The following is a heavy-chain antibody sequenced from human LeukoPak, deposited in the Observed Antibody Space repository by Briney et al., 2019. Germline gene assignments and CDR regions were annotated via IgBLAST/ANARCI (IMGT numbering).Heavy chain of an antibody. D-gene: IGHD3-3*01. CDR2: INRDGSEK. Sequence: GGSLRLSCVVSGFTLSSRWMMWVRQAPGEGLEWMTNINRDGSEKNYVDSVKGRFTITRDNAENSLYLQMNSLKVEDSAIYYCAAYDSWSGYNIAYWGQGTLVTVSS. CDR3: AAYDSWSGYNIAY. V-gene: IGHV3-7*03. CDR1: GFTLSSRW. J-gene: IGHJ4*02.